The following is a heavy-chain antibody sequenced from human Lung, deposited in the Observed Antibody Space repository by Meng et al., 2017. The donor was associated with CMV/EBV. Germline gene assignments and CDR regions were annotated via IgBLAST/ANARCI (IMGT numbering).Heavy chain of an antibody. J-gene: IGHJ4*02. V-gene: IGHV3-15*01. CDR2: IKSKTDGGTT. CDR3: IRNDYSNY. Sequence: LVEAGGGLVKAWESLRLSCAAAGFTFSNAWMSWVRQAPGKGLEWVGRIKSKTDGGTTDYAAPVKGRFTISRDDSKNTLYLQMNSLKTEDIAVYYCIRNDYSNYWGQGTLVTVSS. D-gene: IGHD4-11*01. CDR1: GFTFSNAW.